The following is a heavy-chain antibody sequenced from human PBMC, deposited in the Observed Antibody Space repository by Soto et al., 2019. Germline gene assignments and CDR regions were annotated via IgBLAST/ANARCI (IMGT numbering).Heavy chain of an antibody. D-gene: IGHD3-3*01. CDR2: ISYHGRNK. J-gene: IGHJ4*02. V-gene: IGHV3-30*18. CDR1: GFTFSGYG. Sequence: GGSLRLSCAASGFTFSGYGMHWVRQAPGKGLESVAVISYHGRNKYYVDSVKGRFTISRDDSKNTLYLQMDSVRAEDTAVYYCVKDGSLEVPDVPLEEYYFDHWGQGTLVTVSS. CDR3: VKDGSLEVPDVPLEEYYFDH.